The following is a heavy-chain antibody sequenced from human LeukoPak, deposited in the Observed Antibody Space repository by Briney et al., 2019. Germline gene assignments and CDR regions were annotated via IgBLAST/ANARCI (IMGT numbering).Heavy chain of an antibody. V-gene: IGHV3-74*01. CDR3: ARDLSTTSSWPY. Sequence: GGFLRLSCAASGFTFSDYWMYWVRQAPGKGLVWVSRVNSDGTTATYADSVKGRFTISRDNAKNTLYLQMNSLRAEDTAVYYCARDLSTTSSWPYWGQGTLVTVSS. J-gene: IGHJ4*02. D-gene: IGHD6-13*01. CDR1: GFTFSDYW. CDR2: VNSDGTTA.